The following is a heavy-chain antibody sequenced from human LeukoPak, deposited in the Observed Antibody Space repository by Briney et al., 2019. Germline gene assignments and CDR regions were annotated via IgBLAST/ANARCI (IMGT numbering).Heavy chain of an antibody. CDR2: IDPSDSYT. V-gene: IGHV5-10-1*01. Sequence: HGESLKISCKGSGYSSTTYWISWVRQMSGKGLEWMGTIDPSDSYTKYSPTFQGHVTISADKPISTAYLQWSSLKASDTAVYYCARSLFDYDILTGHDYWGQGTLVTVSS. CDR3: ARSLFDYDILTGHDY. CDR1: GYSSTTYW. J-gene: IGHJ4*02. D-gene: IGHD3-9*01.